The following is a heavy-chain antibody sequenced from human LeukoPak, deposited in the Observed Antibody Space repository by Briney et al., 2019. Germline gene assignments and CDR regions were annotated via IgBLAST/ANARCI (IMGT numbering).Heavy chain of an antibody. CDR2: IYYSGST. CDR1: GGSVSSSNYY. V-gene: IGHV4-31*03. D-gene: IGHD4-11*01. Sequence: SETLSLTCTVSGGSVSSSNYYWGWIRQPPGKGLEWIGYIYYSGSTYYNPSLKSRVTISVDTSKNQFSLKLSSVTAADTAVYYCAREGGATVTSDAFDIWGQGTMVTVSS. CDR3: AREGGATVTSDAFDI. J-gene: IGHJ3*02.